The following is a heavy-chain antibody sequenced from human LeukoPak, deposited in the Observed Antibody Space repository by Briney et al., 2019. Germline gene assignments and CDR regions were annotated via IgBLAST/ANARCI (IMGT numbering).Heavy chain of an antibody. CDR3: ARENSGSYREFDY. Sequence: SETMSLTCTVSGGSISSYYWSWIRQPAGKGPEWIGRIYTSGSTNYNASLKSRVSMSVDTSKNQFSLKLSSVTAADTAVFYCARENSGSYREFDYWGQGTLVTVSS. CDR1: GGSISSYY. V-gene: IGHV4-4*07. J-gene: IGHJ4*02. D-gene: IGHD1-26*01. CDR2: IYTSGST.